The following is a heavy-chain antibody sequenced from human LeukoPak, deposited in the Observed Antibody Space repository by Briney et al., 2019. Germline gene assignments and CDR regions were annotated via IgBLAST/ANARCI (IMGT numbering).Heavy chain of an antibody. CDR3: ARGGGGMTVALFDQ. CDR2: IYYSGTT. CDR1: GGSISSSSYY. Sequence: PSETLSLTCTVSGGSISSSSYYWGWVRQPPGKGLEWLGSIYYSGTTYYNPSLKSRVTISVDTSKNQFSLQLNSVTPEDTAVYYCARGGGGMTVALFDQWGQGTPVTVSS. D-gene: IGHD6-19*01. J-gene: IGHJ4*02. V-gene: IGHV4-39*01.